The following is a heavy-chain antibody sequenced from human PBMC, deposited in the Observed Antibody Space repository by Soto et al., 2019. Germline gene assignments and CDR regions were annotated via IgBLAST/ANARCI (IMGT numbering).Heavy chain of an antibody. CDR1: AASFSKYY. Sequence: SETLSLTCTVSAASFSKYYWTWIRQSPGKGLEWIGYIYFNGNTNYNPSLKRRVTMSIDTSKKQFSLNLSSVTAADTAVYYCASVTFGGIVLAHWGQGALVTVSS. J-gene: IGHJ4*02. D-gene: IGHD3-16*01. CDR3: ASVTFGGIVLAH. V-gene: IGHV4-59*01. CDR2: IYFNGNT.